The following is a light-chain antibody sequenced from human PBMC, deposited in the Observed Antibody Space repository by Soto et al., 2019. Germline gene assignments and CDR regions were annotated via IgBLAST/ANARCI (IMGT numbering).Light chain of an antibody. CDR2: GAS. CDR1: QSVSSSY. CDR3: QQYGSSRGYT. Sequence: EIVLTQSPGTLSLSPGERATLSCRASQSVSSSYLAWYQQKPGQAPRLLIYGASSRATGIPGRFSGSGSGTDFTLTISRLEPEDCAVYYCQQYGSSRGYTFGQGTKLEIK. J-gene: IGKJ2*01. V-gene: IGKV3-20*01.